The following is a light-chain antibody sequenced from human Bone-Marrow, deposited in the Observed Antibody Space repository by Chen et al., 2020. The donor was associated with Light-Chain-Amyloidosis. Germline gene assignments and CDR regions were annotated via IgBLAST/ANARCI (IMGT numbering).Light chain of an antibody. CDR1: SSNIGHNY. CDR2: DNT. Sequence: SVLPQPPSASAAPGRKVTISCFGSSSNIGHNYVSWYQQFPGTAHNLLIYDNTRRPSWIPDRFSCSKSGTSAALDITGLQNEDEADYYCSTWYNSLSALVMFGGGTKLTVV. V-gene: IGLV1-51*01. J-gene: IGLJ3*02. CDR3: STWYNSLSALVM.